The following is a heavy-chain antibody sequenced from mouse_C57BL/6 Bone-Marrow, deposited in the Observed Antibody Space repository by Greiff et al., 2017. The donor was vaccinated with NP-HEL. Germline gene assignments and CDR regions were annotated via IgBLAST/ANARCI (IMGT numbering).Heavy chain of an antibody. CDR2: IDPEDGDT. J-gene: IGHJ4*01. Sequence: EVKLIESGAELVRPGASVKLSCTASGFNIKDYYMHWVKQRPEQGLEWIGRIDPEDGDTEYAPKFQGKATMTADTSSNTAYLQLSSLTSEDTAVYYCTTDYYGSSYYYAMDYWGQGTSVTVSS. V-gene: IGHV14-1*01. D-gene: IGHD1-1*01. CDR3: TTDYYGSSYYYAMDY. CDR1: GFNIKDYY.